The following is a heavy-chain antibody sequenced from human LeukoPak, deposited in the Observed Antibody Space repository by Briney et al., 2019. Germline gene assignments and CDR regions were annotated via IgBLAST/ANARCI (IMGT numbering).Heavy chain of an antibody. V-gene: IGHV4-4*07. J-gene: IGHJ5*02. Sequence: SETLSLTCTVSGGSISSYYWSWIRQPAGKGLEWIGRIYTSGSTNYNPSLKSRVTMSVDTSKNQFSLKLSSVTAADTAVYYCVRDVGQVRGVIPYYNWFDPWGQGTLVTVSS. CDR2: IYTSGST. D-gene: IGHD3-10*01. CDR1: GGSISSYY. CDR3: VRDVGQVRGVIPYYNWFDP.